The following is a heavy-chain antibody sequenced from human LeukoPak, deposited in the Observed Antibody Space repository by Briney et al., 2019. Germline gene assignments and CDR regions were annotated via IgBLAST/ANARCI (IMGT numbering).Heavy chain of an antibody. J-gene: IGHJ3*02. Sequence: PGGSLRLSCAASGFTFSSYSMNWVRQAPGKGLEWVSCISGSRSYIYYADSVKGRFTISRDNAKNSLYLQMNSLRAEDTAVYYCARDALGEAFDIWGQGTMVTVSS. D-gene: IGHD3-16*01. CDR2: ISGSRSYI. CDR3: ARDALGEAFDI. CDR1: GFTFSSYS. V-gene: IGHV3-21*01.